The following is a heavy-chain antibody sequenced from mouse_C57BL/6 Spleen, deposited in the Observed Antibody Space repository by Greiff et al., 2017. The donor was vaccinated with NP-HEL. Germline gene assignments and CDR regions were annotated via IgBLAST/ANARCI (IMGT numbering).Heavy chain of an antibody. CDR3: ARWGITTVVAHYYAMDY. CDR1: GYTFTDYY. D-gene: IGHD1-1*01. CDR2: INPYNGGT. J-gene: IGHJ4*01. Sequence: VQLKQSGPVLVKPGASVKMSCKASGYTFTDYYMNWVKQSHGKSLEWIGVINPYNGGTSYNQKFKGKATLTVDKSSSTAYMELNSLTSEDSAVYYGARWGITTVVAHYYAMDYWGQGTSVTVSS. V-gene: IGHV1-19*01.